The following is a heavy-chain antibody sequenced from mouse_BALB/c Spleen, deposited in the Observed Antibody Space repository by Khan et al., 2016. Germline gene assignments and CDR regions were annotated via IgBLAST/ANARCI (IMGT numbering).Heavy chain of an antibody. CDR1: GYSITSGYY. Sequence: EVQLVESGPGLVKPSQSLSLTCSVTGYSITSGYYWNWIRQFPGNKLEWMGYISYDGSNNYNPSLKNRISITRDTSKNQFFLKLNSVTTEDTATXYCARDPFYYYGSSYWYFYVGGAVTTVTVSS. CDR2: ISYDGSN. V-gene: IGHV3-6*02. J-gene: IGHJ1*01. D-gene: IGHD1-1*01. CDR3: ARDPFYYYGSSYWYFYV.